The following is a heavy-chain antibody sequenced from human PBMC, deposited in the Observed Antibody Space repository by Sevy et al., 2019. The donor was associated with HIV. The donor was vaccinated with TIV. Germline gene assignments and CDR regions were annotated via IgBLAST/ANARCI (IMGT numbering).Heavy chain of an antibody. V-gene: IGHV4-59*08. D-gene: IGHD1-26*01. CDR1: SGSITSLY. CDR2: IYYNGHI. CDR3: AGENAWGRGYS. J-gene: IGHJ4*02. Sequence: SENLSLTCTVSSGSITSLYWNWIRQPPGKGLEWIANIYYNGHINYNPSLKSRVTLSLDTSKNQFSLRLSSVTAADTAMYYCAGENAWGRGYSWGQGTLVIVSS.